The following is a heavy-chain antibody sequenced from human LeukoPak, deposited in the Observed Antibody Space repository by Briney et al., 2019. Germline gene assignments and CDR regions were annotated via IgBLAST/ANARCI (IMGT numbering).Heavy chain of an antibody. CDR3: AREHGGKIGDAFDI. V-gene: IGHV4-59*01. Sequence: PSETLSLTCTVSGGSISSYYWSWIRQPPGKGLEWFGYIYYSGSTNYNPSLKSRVTISVDTSKNQFSLKLSSVTAADTAVYYCAREHGGKIGDAFDIWGQGTMVTVSS. CDR2: IYYSGST. J-gene: IGHJ3*02. D-gene: IGHD4-23*01. CDR1: GGSISSYY.